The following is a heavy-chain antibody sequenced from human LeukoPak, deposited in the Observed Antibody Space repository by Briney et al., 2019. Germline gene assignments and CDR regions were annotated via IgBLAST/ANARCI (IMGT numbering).Heavy chain of an antibody. V-gene: IGHV3-48*03. J-gene: IGHJ3*02. D-gene: IGHD3-22*01. CDR1: GFTFSSYE. Sequence: GRSLRLSCAASGFTFSSYEMNWVRQAPGKGLEWVSYISGSGTTIYYADSVKGRFTMSRDNAKNSVYLQMGSLRAEDTAVYYCARDHHRRLYDSQARDTFDIWGQGTMVTVSS. CDR3: ARDHHRRLYDSQARDTFDI. CDR2: ISGSGTTI.